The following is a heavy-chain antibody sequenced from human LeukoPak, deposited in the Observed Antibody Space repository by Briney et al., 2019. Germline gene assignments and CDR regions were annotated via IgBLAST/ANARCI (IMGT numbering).Heavy chain of an antibody. CDR2: INHSGST. D-gene: IGHD4-17*01. CDR3: ARDGYGII. J-gene: IGHJ3*02. CDR1: GGSFSGYY. V-gene: IGHV4-34*01. Sequence: SETLSLTCAVYGGSFSGYYWSWIRRPPGKGLEWIGEINHSGSTNYNPSLKSRVTISVDTSENQFSLKLSSVTAADTAVYYCARDGYGIIWGQGTMVTVSS.